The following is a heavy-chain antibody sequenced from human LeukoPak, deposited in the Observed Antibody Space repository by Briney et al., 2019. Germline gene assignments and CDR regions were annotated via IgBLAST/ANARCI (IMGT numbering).Heavy chain of an antibody. V-gene: IGHV1-24*01. CDR3: ATSPYYYDSSGTHQYFDY. J-gene: IGHJ4*02. Sequence: ASVKVSCKVSGYTLTELSMHWVRQAPAKGLEWMGGFDLEDGETIYAQKFQGRVTMTEDISTDTAYMELSSLRSEDTAVYYCATSPYYYDSSGTHQYFDYWGQGTLVTVSS. CDR1: GYTLTELS. CDR2: FDLEDGET. D-gene: IGHD3-22*01.